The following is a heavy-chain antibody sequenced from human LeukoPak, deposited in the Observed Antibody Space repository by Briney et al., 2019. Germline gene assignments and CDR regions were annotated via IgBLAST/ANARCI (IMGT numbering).Heavy chain of an antibody. CDR1: GFTLSSYA. D-gene: IGHD6-13*01. CDR2: ISGSGGST. J-gene: IGHJ4*02. Sequence: GGSLSLSCAASGFTLSSYALSWVRPAPGKGLEWVSAISGSGGSTYYADSVKGRFTISRDNSKNTLYLQMNSLRAEDTAVYYCAKDLGAAATPSYFDYWGQGTLVTVSS. CDR3: AKDLGAAATPSYFDY. V-gene: IGHV3-23*01.